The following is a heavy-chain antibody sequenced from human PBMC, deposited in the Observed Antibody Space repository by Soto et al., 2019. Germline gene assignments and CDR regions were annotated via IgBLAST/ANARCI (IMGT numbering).Heavy chain of an antibody. CDR3: AKGFSFRVIDY. CDR1: GFTFSTYG. D-gene: IGHD3-16*02. CDR2: ISYDGSNK. V-gene: IGHV3-30*18. Sequence: QVQLVESGGGVVQPGRSLRLSCAASGFTFSTYGMHWVRQAPGKGLEWVAVISYDGSNKYYADSVKGGFTISRDNSKNTVYLQMSSLRAEDTAVYYCAKGFSFRVIDYWGQGTLVTVSS. J-gene: IGHJ4*02.